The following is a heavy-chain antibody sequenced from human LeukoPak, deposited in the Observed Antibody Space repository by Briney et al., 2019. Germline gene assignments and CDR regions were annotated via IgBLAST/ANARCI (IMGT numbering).Heavy chain of an antibody. V-gene: IGHV3-7*01. CDR3: ARERRVYSYGSFIGDY. CDR2: IKQDRSEK. D-gene: IGHD5-18*01. CDR1: GFTFTNYW. Sequence: PGGSLRLSCAASGFTFTNYWMSWVRQAPGKGLELVANIKQDRSEKYYVDSVKGRFTISRDNAKNSLYLQMNSLRAEDTAVYYCARERRVYSYGSFIGDYWGQGTLVTVSS. J-gene: IGHJ4*02.